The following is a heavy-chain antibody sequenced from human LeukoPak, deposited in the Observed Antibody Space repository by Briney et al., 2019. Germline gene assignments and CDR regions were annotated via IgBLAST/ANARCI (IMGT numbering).Heavy chain of an antibody. CDR1: GGSISSSSHY. CDR3: ARLVAHFDY. Sequence: SETLSLTCTVSGGSISSSSHYRGWIRQPPGKGLEWIGRIYYSGSTYYNPSLRSRVTISVDTSKNQFSLKLSSVTAADTAVYYCARLVAHFDYWGQGTLVTVSS. V-gene: IGHV4-39*01. D-gene: IGHD2-2*01. CDR2: IYYSGST. J-gene: IGHJ4*02.